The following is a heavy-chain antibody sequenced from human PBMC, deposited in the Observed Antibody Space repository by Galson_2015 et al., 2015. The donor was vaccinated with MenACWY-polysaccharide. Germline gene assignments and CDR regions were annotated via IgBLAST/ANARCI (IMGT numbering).Heavy chain of an antibody. D-gene: IGHD1-26*01. CDR3: AKALSGGYGLCDS. Sequence: SLRLSCAASRFTFSDYGMHWVRQAPGEGLEWVAVISSDGSNKYYADSVKGRFTISRDNSKNTLYLQMSTLRPEDTAVYYCAKALSGGYGLCDSWGQGTLVTVSS. J-gene: IGHJ5*01. CDR2: ISSDGSNK. CDR1: RFTFSDYG. V-gene: IGHV3-30*18.